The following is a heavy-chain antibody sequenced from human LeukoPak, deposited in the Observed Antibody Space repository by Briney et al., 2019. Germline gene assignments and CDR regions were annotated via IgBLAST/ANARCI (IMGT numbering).Heavy chain of an antibody. CDR3: ARASRSSWNYYYYYMDV. Sequence: GGSLRLSCAASGFSFSSYEMNWVRQAPGKGLQWVSYISSSGSTIYYAESVKGRFTISRDNAKNSLYLQMNSLRAEDTAVYYCARASRSSWNYYYYYMDVWGKGTTVTVPS. D-gene: IGHD6-13*01. V-gene: IGHV3-48*03. CDR1: GFSFSSYE. CDR2: ISSSGSTI. J-gene: IGHJ6*03.